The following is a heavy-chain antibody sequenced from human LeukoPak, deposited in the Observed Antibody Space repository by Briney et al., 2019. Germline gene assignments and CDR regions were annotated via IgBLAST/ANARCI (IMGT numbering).Heavy chain of an antibody. J-gene: IGHJ4*02. CDR3: ARDEGVGERGAY. CDR2: ISAYNGDT. V-gene: IGHV1-18*01. D-gene: IGHD3-16*01. Sequence: ASVKVSCNASGFAFTNYGISWVRQAPGQGLEWMGWISAYNGDTNYAQKLQDRVTMTTDTSTSTAYMELRSLRSDDTAMYYCARDEGVGERGAYWGQGTLVTVSS. CDR1: GFAFTNYG.